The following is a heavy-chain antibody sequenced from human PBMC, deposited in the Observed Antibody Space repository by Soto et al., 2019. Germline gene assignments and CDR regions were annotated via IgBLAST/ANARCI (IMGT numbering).Heavy chain of an antibody. J-gene: IGHJ4*02. D-gene: IGHD3-22*01. Sequence: GALRLSCAASGFTFSSYWMHWVRQAPGKGLVWVSRINSDGSSTSYADSVKGRFTISRDNAKNTLYLQMNSLRAEDTAVYYCARARYYDSSGSPFDYWGQGTLVTVSS. V-gene: IGHV3-74*01. CDR1: GFTFSSYW. CDR3: ARARYYDSSGSPFDY. CDR2: INSDGSST.